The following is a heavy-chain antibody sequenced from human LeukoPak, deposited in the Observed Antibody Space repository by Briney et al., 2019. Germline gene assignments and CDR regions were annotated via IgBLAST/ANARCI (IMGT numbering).Heavy chain of an antibody. CDR3: ATWIRGLEFDY. V-gene: IGHV3-7*05. Sequence: GGSLRLSCAASGLTFSNYWMTWVRQAPGRGLQWVAHIKGDGSETHSVDSVKGRFTLSRDNTKTSVYLEMKSLRAADTAAYYGATWIRGLEFDYGGQGTLVSVPS. J-gene: IGHJ4*02. D-gene: IGHD2-2*03. CDR1: GLTFSNYW. CDR2: IKGDGSET.